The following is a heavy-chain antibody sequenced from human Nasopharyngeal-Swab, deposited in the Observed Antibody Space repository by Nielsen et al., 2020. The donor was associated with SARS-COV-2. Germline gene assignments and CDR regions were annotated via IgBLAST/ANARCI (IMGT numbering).Heavy chain of an antibody. V-gene: IGHV3-74*01. CDR3: VRDLAGTYGS. J-gene: IGHJ5*02. CDR1: GFTFSKYW. Sequence: GEYLKISCEASGFTFSKYWMHWVRQTPGTGLVWVSRVNEDGTTTTYADSVKGRFTIYRDNVQNTLYLQMHGLKAEDTAFYYCVRDLAGTYGSWGQGTLVTVSS. D-gene: IGHD4-17*01. CDR2: VNEDGTTT.